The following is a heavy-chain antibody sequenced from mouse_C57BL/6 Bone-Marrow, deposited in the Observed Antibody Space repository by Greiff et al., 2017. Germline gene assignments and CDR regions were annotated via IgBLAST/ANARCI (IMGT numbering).Heavy chain of an antibody. CDR3: TSYYDYAMDY. J-gene: IGHJ4*01. CDR1: GFNIKDDY. D-gene: IGHD1-1*02. CDR2: IDPENGDT. V-gene: IGHV14-4*01. Sequence: LQQSGAELVRPGASVKLSCTASGFNIKDDYMHWVKQRPEQGLEWIGWIDPENGDTEYASKFQGKATITADTSSNTAYLQLSSLTSEDTAVYYCTSYYDYAMDYWGQGTSVTVSS.